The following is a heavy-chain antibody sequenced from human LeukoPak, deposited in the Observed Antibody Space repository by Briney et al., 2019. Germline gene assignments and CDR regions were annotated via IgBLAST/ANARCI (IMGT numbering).Heavy chain of an antibody. Sequence: GGSLRLSCAASGFTFSSYAMHWVRQAPGKGLEWVANIKQDGSEKYYVDSVKGRFTISRDNAKNSLYLQMNSLRAEDTAVYYCARDHLEMATIGLDAFDIWGQGTMVTVSS. CDR3: ARDHLEMATIGLDAFDI. CDR1: GFTFSSYA. J-gene: IGHJ3*02. D-gene: IGHD5-24*01. CDR2: IKQDGSEK. V-gene: IGHV3-7*01.